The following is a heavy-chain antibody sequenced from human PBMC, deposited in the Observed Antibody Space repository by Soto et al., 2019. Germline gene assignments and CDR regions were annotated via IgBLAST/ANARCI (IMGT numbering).Heavy chain of an antibody. D-gene: IGHD1-26*01. J-gene: IGHJ4*02. CDR3: ARGKEWEQPSNHYDFDC. CDR2: SIPILGTI. CDR1: GRTFLISA. V-gene: IGHV1-69*06. Sequence: VQLVQSGTEVKTPGSSVRVSCKTAGRTFLISAIAWVRQAPGQGLEWMGGSIPILGTIHVVQKFQGRVNYTADRATSTAYMDLSSLRAEDTATYFCARGKEWEQPSNHYDFDCWGQGSQVIVSS.